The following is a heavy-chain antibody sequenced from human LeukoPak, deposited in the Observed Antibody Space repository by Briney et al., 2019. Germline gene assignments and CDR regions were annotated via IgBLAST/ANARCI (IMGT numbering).Heavy chain of an antibody. CDR3: ARVFGAALLRFLEGDV. Sequence: SETLSLTCAVYGGSFSGYYWSWIRQPPGKGLEWSGEINHSGSTNYNPSLKRRVTISVDTSKNQFSLKLSSVTAADTAVYYCARVFGAALLRFLEGDVWGQGTTVTVSS. D-gene: IGHD3-3*01. V-gene: IGHV4-34*01. CDR1: GGSFSGYY. CDR2: INHSGST. J-gene: IGHJ6*02.